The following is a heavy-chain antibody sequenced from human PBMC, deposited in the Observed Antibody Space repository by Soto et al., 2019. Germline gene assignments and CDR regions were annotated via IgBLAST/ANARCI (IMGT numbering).Heavy chain of an antibody. CDR3: ARGRYGDY. CDR2: ISAHNGNT. D-gene: IGHD1-1*01. CDR1: GYAFTTYG. V-gene: IGHV1-18*01. Sequence: QVHLVQSGAEVKKPGASVKVSCQGSGYAFTTYGITWVRQAPGQGLEWMGWISAHNGNTNYAQKLQGRVTVTRDTSTRTAYMELRSLRYYDPAVYYCARGRYGDYWGQGALVTVSS. J-gene: IGHJ4*02.